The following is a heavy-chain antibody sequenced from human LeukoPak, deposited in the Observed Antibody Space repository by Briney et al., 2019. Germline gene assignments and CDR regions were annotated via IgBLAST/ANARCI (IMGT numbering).Heavy chain of an antibody. CDR1: GGSISTTSYY. D-gene: IGHD3-10*01. CDR3: ARSPRSYYGSRSWIDY. J-gene: IGHJ4*02. V-gene: IGHV4-39*01. CDR2: IYYSGTT. Sequence: SETLSLACTVSGGSISTTSYYWGWIRQPPGQGLEWIGSIYYSGTTYYNPSLKSRVTISVDTSKNQFSLKVSSVTATDTAMYYCARSPRSYYGSRSWIDYWGQGTLVTVSS.